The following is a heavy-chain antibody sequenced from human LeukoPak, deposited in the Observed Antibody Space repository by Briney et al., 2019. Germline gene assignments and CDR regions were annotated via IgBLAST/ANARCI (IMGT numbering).Heavy chain of an antibody. V-gene: IGHV4-39*07. J-gene: IGHJ6*03. CDR2: IYYSGST. Sequence: SETLSLTCTVSGGSISSSSYYWGWIRQPPGKGLEWIGSIYYSGSTYYNPSLKSRVTISVDTSKNQFSLKLSSVTAADTAVYYCAKELRGKYYYGSGSHYLHYYYYMHVWGKGTTVTISS. CDR3: AKELRGKYYYGSGSHYLHYYYYMHV. CDR1: GGSISSSSYY. D-gene: IGHD3-10*01.